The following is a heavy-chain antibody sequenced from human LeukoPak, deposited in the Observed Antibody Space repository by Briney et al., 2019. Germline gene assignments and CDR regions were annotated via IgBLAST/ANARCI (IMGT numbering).Heavy chain of an antibody. D-gene: IGHD4-11*01. CDR2: INQDGGEK. V-gene: IGHV3-7*01. Sequence: GGSLRLSCAASGFTFTSQWMSWVRQAPGKGLEWVANINQDGGEKYFLDSVKGRFTISRDNAKNSLYLQMNSLRAEDTAVYYCATYSTRNAREFQTWGQGTLVTVSS. CDR3: ATYSTRNAREFQT. CDR1: GFTFTSQW. J-gene: IGHJ1*01.